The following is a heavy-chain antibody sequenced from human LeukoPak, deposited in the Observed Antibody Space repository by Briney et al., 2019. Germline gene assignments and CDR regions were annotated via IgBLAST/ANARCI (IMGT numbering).Heavy chain of an antibody. V-gene: IGHV4-59*08. CDR3: ARAVSGRFDY. CDR2: IYYSGST. D-gene: IGHD6-19*01. CDR1: GGSMSRYH. Sequence: PSETLSLTCTVSGGSMSRYHWGWIRQPPGKGLEWTGYIYYSGSTNYNPSLKSRVTISVDTSKNQFSLKLSSVTAADTAIYYCARAVSGRFDYWGQGTLVTVSS. J-gene: IGHJ4*02.